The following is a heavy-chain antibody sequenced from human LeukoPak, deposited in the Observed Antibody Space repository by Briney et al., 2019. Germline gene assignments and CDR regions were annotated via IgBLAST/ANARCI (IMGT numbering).Heavy chain of an antibody. CDR2: IRSDGSNK. CDR1: GFTFSSYG. J-gene: IGHJ5*02. CDR3: ARPFWRATGWFDP. D-gene: IGHD5-12*01. Sequence: PGGSLRLSCAASGFTFSSYGMHWVRQAPGKGLEWVAFIRSDGSNKYYADSVKGRFTISRDNAKNSLYLQMNSLRAEDTAVYYCARPFWRATGWFDPWGQGTLVTVSS. V-gene: IGHV3-30*02.